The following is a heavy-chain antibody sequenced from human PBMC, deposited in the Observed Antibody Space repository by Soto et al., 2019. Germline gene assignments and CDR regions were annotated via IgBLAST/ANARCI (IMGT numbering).Heavy chain of an antibody. CDR3: AIDGGRTSRGKGADY. D-gene: IGHD3-16*01. CDR2: ILYDGTNT. Sequence: QVQLVETGGGVVQPGRSLRLSCAVSGFSVSDYAMHWVRQAPGKGLEWVAVILYDGTNTYYTDSVKGRFTVSRDTSRNTLFLQMNSLRPEDTAVYYCAIDGGRTSRGKGADYWGQGTLVTVFS. V-gene: IGHV3-30*03. CDR1: GFSVSDYA. J-gene: IGHJ4*02.